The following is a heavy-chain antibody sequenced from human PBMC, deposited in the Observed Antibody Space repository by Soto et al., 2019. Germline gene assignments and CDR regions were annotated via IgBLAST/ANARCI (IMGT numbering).Heavy chain of an antibody. CDR2: TYYRSRWYH. CDR1: GDSISSNSAA. J-gene: IGHJ4*02. V-gene: IGHV6-1*01. Sequence: SHTLSLTCAISGDSISSNSAAWNWIRQSPSRGFEWLGRTYYRSRWYHDYAVSVKSRIIINPDTSKNQVSLQLNSVTPDDTAVYYCTSYRYDYWGQGTVVTVSS. D-gene: IGHD4-4*01. CDR3: TSYRYDY.